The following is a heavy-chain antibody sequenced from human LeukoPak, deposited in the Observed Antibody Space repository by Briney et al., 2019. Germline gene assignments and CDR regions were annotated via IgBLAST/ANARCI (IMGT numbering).Heavy chain of an antibody. CDR2: IYSGGST. CDR1: GFTFSSYA. CDR3: ARDNRIGGSYYYYMDV. V-gene: IGHV3-66*01. Sequence: GGSLRLSCAASGFTFSSYAMSWVRQAPGKGLEWVSVIYSGGSTYYADSVKGRFTISRDNSKSTLYLQVNSLRAEDTAVYYCARDNRIGGSYYYYMDVWGKGTTVTVSS. D-gene: IGHD1-26*01. J-gene: IGHJ6*03.